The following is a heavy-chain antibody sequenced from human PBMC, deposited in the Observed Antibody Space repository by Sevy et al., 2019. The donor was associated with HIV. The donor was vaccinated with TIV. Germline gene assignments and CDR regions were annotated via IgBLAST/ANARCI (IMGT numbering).Heavy chain of an antibody. CDR1: GFTFSDYY. CDR3: ARDPLPTMTTLGNSGY. CDR2: ISSSGSTI. D-gene: IGHD4-17*01. Sequence: GGSLRLSCAASGFTFSDYYMSWIRQAPGKGLEWVSYISSSGSTIYYADSVKGQFTISRDNAKNSLYLQMNSLRAEDTAVYYCARDPLPTMTTLGNSGYWGQGTLVTVSS. J-gene: IGHJ4*02. V-gene: IGHV3-11*04.